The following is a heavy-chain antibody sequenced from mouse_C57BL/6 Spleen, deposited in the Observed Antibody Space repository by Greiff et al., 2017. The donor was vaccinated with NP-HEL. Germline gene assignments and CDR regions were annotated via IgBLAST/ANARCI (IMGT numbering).Heavy chain of an antibody. V-gene: IGHV5-17*01. D-gene: IGHD2-3*01. CDR3: AKADGYLAWFAY. CDR1: GFTFSDYG. Sequence: EVQGVESGGGLVKPGGSLKLSCAASGFTFSDYGMHWVRQAPEQGLEWVAYISSGSSTIYYADTVKGRFTISRDNAKNTLFLQMTSLRSEDTAMYYCAKADGYLAWFAYWGQGTLVTVSA. CDR2: ISSGSSTI. J-gene: IGHJ3*01.